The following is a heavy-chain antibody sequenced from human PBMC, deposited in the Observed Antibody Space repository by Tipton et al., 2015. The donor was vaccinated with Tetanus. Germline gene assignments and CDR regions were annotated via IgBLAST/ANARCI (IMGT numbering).Heavy chain of an antibody. J-gene: IGHJ3*02. Sequence: TLSLTCTVSDESISSSSYYWGWIRHHPGRGLEWIASISNSGTSYNNPSFRSRVTISVDTSKNQFSLKLSSVTAADTAVYYCARHGHPPAVVARDASDIWGHGTTVNVSS. V-gene: IGHV4-39*01. CDR2: ISNSGTS. D-gene: IGHD2-15*01. CDR1: DESISSSSYY. CDR3: ARHGHPPAVVARDASDI.